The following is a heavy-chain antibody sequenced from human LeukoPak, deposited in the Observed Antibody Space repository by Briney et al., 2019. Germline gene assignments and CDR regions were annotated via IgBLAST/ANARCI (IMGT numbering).Heavy chain of an antibody. V-gene: IGHV4-59*01. Sequence: SETLSLTCTVSGGSISSYYWSWIRQPPGKGLEWIGYIYYSESTNYNPSLKSRVTISVDTSKNQFSLKLSSVTAADTAVYYCARDFPTAKRSDAFDIWGQGTMVTVSS. J-gene: IGHJ3*02. CDR3: ARDFPTAKRSDAFDI. CDR2: IYYSEST. CDR1: GGSISSYY.